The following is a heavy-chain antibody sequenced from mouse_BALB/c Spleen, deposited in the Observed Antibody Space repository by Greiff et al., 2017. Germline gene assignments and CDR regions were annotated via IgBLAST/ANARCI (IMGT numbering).Heavy chain of an antibody. Sequence: EVMLVESGGGLVKPGGSLKLSCAASGFTFSDYYMYWVRQTPEKRLEWVTTISDGGSYTYYPDSVKGRFTISRDNAKNNLYLQMSSLKSEDTAMYYCARGGTTVVANFDVWGAGTTVTVSS. D-gene: IGHD1-1*01. CDR3: ARGGTTVVANFDV. V-gene: IGHV5-4*02. J-gene: IGHJ1*01. CDR2: ISDGGSYT. CDR1: GFTFSDYY.